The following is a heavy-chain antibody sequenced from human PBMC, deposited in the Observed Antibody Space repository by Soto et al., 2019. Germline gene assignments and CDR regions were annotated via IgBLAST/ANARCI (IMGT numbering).Heavy chain of an antibody. V-gene: IGHV3-13*04. CDR2: IGTAGDT. J-gene: IGHJ6*02. CDR3: AGGPNVLTTINTYYTGMXD. Sequence: GGSLRLSCAASGLSFSSYDMHWVRQATGKGLEWVSTIGTAGDTYYPGSVKGRFTISRENAKNSLYLQMNSLRAGDTAVYFCAGGPNVLTTINTYYTGMXDLSLENTLTISS. D-gene: IGHD2-21*02. CDR1: GLSFSSYD.